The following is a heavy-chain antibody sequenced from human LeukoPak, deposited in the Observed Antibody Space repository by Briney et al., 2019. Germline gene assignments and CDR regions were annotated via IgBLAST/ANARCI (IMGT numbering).Heavy chain of an antibody. CDR1: GFTFSSYS. CDR2: ISSSSSYI. CDR3: ARDAMVVAAIRGFGFDI. J-gene: IGHJ3*02. Sequence: PGGSLRLSCAASGFTFSSYSMNWVRQAPGKGLEWVSSISSSSSYIYYADSVKGRFTISRDNAKNSLYQQMNSLRAEDTAVYYCARDAMVVAAIRGFGFDIWGQGTMVTVSS. D-gene: IGHD2-15*01. V-gene: IGHV3-21*01.